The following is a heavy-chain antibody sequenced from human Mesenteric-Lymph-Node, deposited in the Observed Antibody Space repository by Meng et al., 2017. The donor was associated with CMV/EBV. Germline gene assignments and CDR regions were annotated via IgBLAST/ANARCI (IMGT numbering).Heavy chain of an antibody. Sequence: QITLKESGPTLVKPTQTLTLTFTLLGFSLSTSRVGVGWIRYPPGKALEWIALIYWDDDKRYSPSLKSRLTITKDTSKNQVVLTMTNMDPVDTATYYCAHSSGIAAAGPFYFDYWGQGTLVTVSS. CDR3: AHSSGIAAAGPFYFDY. D-gene: IGHD6-13*01. V-gene: IGHV2-5*02. CDR1: GFSLSTSRVG. CDR2: IYWDDDK. J-gene: IGHJ4*02.